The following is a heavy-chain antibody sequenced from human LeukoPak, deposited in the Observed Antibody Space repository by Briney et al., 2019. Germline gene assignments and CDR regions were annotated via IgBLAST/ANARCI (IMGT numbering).Heavy chain of an antibody. CDR1: GFTFSSYW. CDR2: IKQDGSEK. CDR3: ARGPRYYYDSSGYYYFDY. J-gene: IGHJ4*02. Sequence: GGSLRLSCAASGFTFSSYWMSWVRQAPGKGLEWVANIKQDGSEKYYVDSVKGRFTISRDNAKNSLYLQMNSLRAEDTAVYYCARGPRYYYDSSGYYYFDYWGQGTLVTVSS. D-gene: IGHD3-22*01. V-gene: IGHV3-7*01.